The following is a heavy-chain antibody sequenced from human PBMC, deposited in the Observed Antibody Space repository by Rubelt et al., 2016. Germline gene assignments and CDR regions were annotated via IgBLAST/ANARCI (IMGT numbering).Heavy chain of an antibody. J-gene: IGHJ4*02. V-gene: IGHV4-39*07. CDR2: IYYSGST. CDR1: GGSISSSSYY. CDR3: AREGVAAMVFDY. D-gene: IGHD5-18*01. Sequence: QLQLQESGPGLVKPSETLSLTCTVSGGSISSSSYYWGWIRQPPGKGLEWIGSIYYSGSTYYNPSLKVRVTISVDTSKNQFSLKLSSVTAADTAVYYCAREGVAAMVFDYWGQGTLVTVSS.